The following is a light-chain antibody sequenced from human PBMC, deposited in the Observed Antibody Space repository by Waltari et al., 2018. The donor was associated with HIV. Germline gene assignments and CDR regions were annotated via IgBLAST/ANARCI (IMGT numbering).Light chain of an antibody. CDR3: CSYAASSTSPMV. Sequence: QSALTQPALVSGSPGPAITPSCTCTSTDIGISNVLSWSQEKPNQAPKLLIYEVSKRPSGVSARFSASKSGNTASLTISGLQADDEADYYCCSYAASSTSPMVVGTGTKVTVL. CDR2: EVS. V-gene: IGLV2-23*02. CDR1: STDIGISNV. J-gene: IGLJ1*01.